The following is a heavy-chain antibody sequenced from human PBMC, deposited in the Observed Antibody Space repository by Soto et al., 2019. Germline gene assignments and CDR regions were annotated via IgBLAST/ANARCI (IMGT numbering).Heavy chain of an antibody. J-gene: IGHJ5*02. D-gene: IGHD6-13*01. CDR2: ISYDGSNK. CDR1: GFTFSSYA. V-gene: IGHV3-30-3*01. CDR3: ARASQQLVLFDWFDP. Sequence: PGGSLRLSCAASGFTFSSYAMHWVRQAPGKGLEWVAVISYDGSNKYYADSVKGRFTISRDNSKNTLYLQMNSLRAEDTAVYYCARASQQLVLFDWFDPWGQGTLVTVSS.